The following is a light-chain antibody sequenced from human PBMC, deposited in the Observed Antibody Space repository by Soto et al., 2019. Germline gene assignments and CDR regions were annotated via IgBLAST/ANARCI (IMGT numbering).Light chain of an antibody. J-gene: IGKJ2*01. CDR2: GAS. CDR1: QSVSSSY. V-gene: IGKV3-20*01. Sequence: EIVLTQSPGTLSLSPGERATLSCRASQSVSSSYLAWYRQKPGQAPRLLIYGASSKATGIPDRFSGSGSGTDFTLTIIRLEPEDFAVYYCQQYCNSPYTFGQGTKLEIK. CDR3: QQYCNSPYT.